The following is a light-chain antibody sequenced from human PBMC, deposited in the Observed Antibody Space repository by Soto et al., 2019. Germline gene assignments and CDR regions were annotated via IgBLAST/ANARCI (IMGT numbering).Light chain of an antibody. J-gene: IGKJ2*01. Sequence: DIQMTQSPSSLSASVGDRVTITRRASQDIDSYLNWYQQKPGKAPNLLIYGASSLHSGVPSRFGGSGSGTDFTRTIRSLQPEDFATCYCQQSYSSPPYPFGQGTKLEI. CDR1: QDIDSY. CDR3: QQSYSSPPYP. CDR2: GAS. V-gene: IGKV1-39*01.